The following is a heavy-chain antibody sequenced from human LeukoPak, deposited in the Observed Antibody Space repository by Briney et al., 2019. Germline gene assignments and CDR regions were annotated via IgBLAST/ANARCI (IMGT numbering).Heavy chain of an antibody. CDR3: ARQGYSYGYFIDY. CDR2: IYPGDSDT. D-gene: IGHD5-18*01. V-gene: IGHV5-51*01. CDR1: GYSFTSYW. Sequence: GESLKISCKGSGYSFTSYWIGWVRQMPGKGLEWMGIIYPGDSDTRYSPSFRGQVTISADKSISTAYLQWSSLKASDTAMYYCARQGYSYGYFIDYWGQGTLVTVSS. J-gene: IGHJ4*02.